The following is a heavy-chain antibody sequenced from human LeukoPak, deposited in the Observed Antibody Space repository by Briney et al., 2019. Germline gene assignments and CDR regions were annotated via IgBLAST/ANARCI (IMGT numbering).Heavy chain of an antibody. CDR2: IDYDSSHI. CDR3: TRDPLRYLRVGHYDY. V-gene: IGHV3-21*01. Sequence: GGSLRLSCAASGFSVSLNYMNWVRQAPGKGLEWVSSIDYDSSHIYYAASVRGRFTISRDNARDSVYLQMDSLRVEDTAVYYCTRDPLRYLRVGHYDYWGQGTLVAVSS. CDR1: GFSVSLNY. J-gene: IGHJ4*02. D-gene: IGHD3-9*01.